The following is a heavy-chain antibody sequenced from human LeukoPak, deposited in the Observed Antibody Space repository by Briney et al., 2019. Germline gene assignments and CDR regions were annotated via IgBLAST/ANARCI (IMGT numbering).Heavy chain of an antibody. D-gene: IGHD2-21*01. V-gene: IGHV4-39*07. CDR3: ARQIAVVEPTDPNWFDS. CDR2: IFYSGST. J-gene: IGHJ5*01. CDR1: GDSISSGSYY. Sequence: SETLSLTCSVSGDSISSGSYYWAWIRQPPGKGLGWIGSIFYSGSTYYSPSLKSRVTMSLESSKNQFSLRLTSVTAADTAVFYCARQIAVVEPTDPNWFDSWGQGTLVTVSS.